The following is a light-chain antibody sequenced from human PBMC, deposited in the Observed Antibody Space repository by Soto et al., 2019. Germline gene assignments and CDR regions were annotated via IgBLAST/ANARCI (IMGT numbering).Light chain of an antibody. Sequence: QSALTQPPSASRSPGQSVTISCTGTSSDVGSYNLVSWHQQHPGKAPKVMIYGVSQRPSGVPDRFSGSKSGNTASLTVSGLQAEDEADYYCSSYAGSSVVFGAGTKLTVL. CDR2: GVS. J-gene: IGLJ2*01. V-gene: IGLV2-8*02. CDR3: SSYAGSSVV. CDR1: SSDVGSYNL.